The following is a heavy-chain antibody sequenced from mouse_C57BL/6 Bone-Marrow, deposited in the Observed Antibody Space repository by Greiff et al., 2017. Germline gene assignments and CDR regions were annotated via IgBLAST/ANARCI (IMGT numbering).Heavy chain of an antibody. J-gene: IGHJ3*01. CDR3: ARSGFYYDYVAWFAY. CDR1: GYAFSSYW. Sequence: QVQLQQSGAELVKPGASVKISCKASGYAFSSYWMNWVKQRPGKGLEWIGQIYPGDGDTNYNGKFKGKATLTADKSSSTAYMQLSSLTSEDSAVYFCARSGFYYDYVAWFAYWGQGTLVTVSA. V-gene: IGHV1-80*01. D-gene: IGHD2-4*01. CDR2: IYPGDGDT.